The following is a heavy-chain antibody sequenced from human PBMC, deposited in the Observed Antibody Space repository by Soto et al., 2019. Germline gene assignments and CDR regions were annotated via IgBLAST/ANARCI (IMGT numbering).Heavy chain of an antibody. Sequence: LRLSCAASGLTISGDYMSWFRQAPGKGLEWVSYISGGGSSIYYADSVKGRFTVSRDNAKNSLSLQMNSLRAEDTAVYYCAGGRGFMVRGLGGWSKTTYYYVYGMDVWGEGTTVTVS. CDR3: AGGRGFMVRGLGGWSKTTYYYVYGMDV. V-gene: IGHV3-11*01. J-gene: IGHJ6*02. CDR2: ISGGGSSI. CDR1: GLTISGDY. D-gene: IGHD3-10*01.